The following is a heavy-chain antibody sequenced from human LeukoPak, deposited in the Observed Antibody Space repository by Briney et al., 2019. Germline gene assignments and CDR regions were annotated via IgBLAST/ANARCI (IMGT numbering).Heavy chain of an antibody. Sequence: SETLSLTCTASGGSISSHYWSWIRQPPGKGLEWIGYIYYSGSTNYNPSLKSRVTISVDTSKNQFSLKLSSVTAADTAAYYCARDLGYSSPYFDYWGRGTLVTVSS. J-gene: IGHJ4*02. V-gene: IGHV4-59*11. CDR3: ARDLGYSSPYFDY. CDR1: GGSISSHY. D-gene: IGHD6-19*01. CDR2: IYYSGST.